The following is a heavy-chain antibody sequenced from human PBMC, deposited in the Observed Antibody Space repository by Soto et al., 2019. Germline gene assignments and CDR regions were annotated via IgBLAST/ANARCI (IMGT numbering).Heavy chain of an antibody. J-gene: IGHJ4*02. D-gene: IGHD3-3*01. V-gene: IGHV4-39*01. CDR2: VDYSGTA. Sequence: AETLSLTCTVSYCSISTTHVFWAWVRQSPGKGLEWSVNVDYSGTAYFNPSLGSRVTFPVDTSKNQFSLTLYSVTAADTAVYYCARISGRHFDYWGQGTRVTVSS. CDR3: ARISGRHFDY. CDR1: YCSISTTHVF.